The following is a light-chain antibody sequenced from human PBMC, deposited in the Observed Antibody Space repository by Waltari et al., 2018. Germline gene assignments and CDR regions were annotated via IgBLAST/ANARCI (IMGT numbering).Light chain of an antibody. J-gene: IGLJ3*02. CDR1: SSDIEGSY. V-gene: IGLV1-47*01. CDR3: ATWDDILRTPL. CDR2: RNN. Sequence: QSVLTQPPSASGTPGPRVTISCSGSSSDIEGSYVYWYQQFPGPAPKLLIYRNNQRPSGVPDRLSGSKFGSSASLAISGLRSEDEADYYCATWDDILRTPLFGGGTKLTVL.